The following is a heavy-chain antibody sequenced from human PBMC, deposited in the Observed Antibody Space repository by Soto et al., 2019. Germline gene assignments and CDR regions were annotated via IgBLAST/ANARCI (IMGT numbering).Heavy chain of an antibody. CDR1: GFTFSRYS. CDR3: ARESEDLTSNFDY. V-gene: IGHV3-21*01. J-gene: IGHJ4*02. Sequence: EVQLVESGGGLVRPGGSLRLSCAASGFTFSRYSMNWVRQAPGKGLEWVSSISSTTNYIYYADSMKGRFTVSRDNAKNSVYLHMNSLSAEDTAVYYCARESEDLTSNFDYWGQGTLVTVSS. CDR2: ISSTTNYI.